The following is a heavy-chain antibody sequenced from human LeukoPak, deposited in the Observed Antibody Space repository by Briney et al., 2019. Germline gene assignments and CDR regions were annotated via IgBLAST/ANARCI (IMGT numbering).Heavy chain of an antibody. D-gene: IGHD5-18*01. CDR2: ISGSGGST. CDR3: AKADQYSYGYSFYYYYYMDV. CDR1: GFTFSSYA. Sequence: GGSLRLSCAVSGFTFSSYAMSWVRQAPGKGLEWVSAISGSGGSTYYADSVKGRFTISRDNSKNTLYLQMNSLRAEDTAVYYCAKADQYSYGYSFYYYYYMDVWGKGTTVTVSS. V-gene: IGHV3-23*01. J-gene: IGHJ6*03.